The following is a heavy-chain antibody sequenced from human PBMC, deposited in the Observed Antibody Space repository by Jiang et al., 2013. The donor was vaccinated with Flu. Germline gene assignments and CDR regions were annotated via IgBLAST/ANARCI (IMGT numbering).Heavy chain of an antibody. J-gene: IGHJ4*02. CDR1: GVSITSNGHY. D-gene: IGHD1-26*01. CDR3: ASGPIVGATKREVFDY. Sequence: KPSQTLSVTCSVSGVSITSNGHYWGWIRQPPGKGLEWIGSIYYSGSTYYNPSLKSRVTISVDTSKNQFSLKLSSVTAADTAVYYCASGPIVGATKREVFDYWGQGTLVTVSS. V-gene: IGHV4-39*07. CDR2: IYYSGST.